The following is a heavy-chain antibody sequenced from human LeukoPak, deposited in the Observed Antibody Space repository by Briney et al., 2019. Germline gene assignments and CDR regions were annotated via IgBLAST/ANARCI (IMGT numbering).Heavy chain of an antibody. Sequence: SETLSLTCTVSGGSISSYYWSWIRQPPGKGLEWIGSMYHNGSTYYNPSLKSRVTISVDTSKNQFSLKLTSVTAADTAVYYCARHPSGRMWLQQGGWFDPWGQGTLVTVSS. CDR1: GGSISSYY. CDR2: MYHNGST. CDR3: ARHPSGRMWLQQGGWFDP. D-gene: IGHD5-24*01. V-gene: IGHV4-39*01. J-gene: IGHJ5*02.